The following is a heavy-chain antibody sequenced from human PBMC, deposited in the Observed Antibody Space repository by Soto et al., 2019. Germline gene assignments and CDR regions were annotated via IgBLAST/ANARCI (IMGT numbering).Heavy chain of an antibody. D-gene: IGHD6-19*01. J-gene: IGHJ4*02. V-gene: IGHV3-15*01. CDR3: STDLPTAVAGEMDY. CDR2: IKSKGEGETT. Sequence: GGSLRLSCAASGFTFGTAWMIWVRQAPGKGLEWVAHIKSKGEGETTNYAAPVKGRFSISRDDSTNTQSLQMNNLKSDDTAVYYCSTDLPTAVAGEMDYWGQGTLVTVSS. CDR1: GFTFGTAW.